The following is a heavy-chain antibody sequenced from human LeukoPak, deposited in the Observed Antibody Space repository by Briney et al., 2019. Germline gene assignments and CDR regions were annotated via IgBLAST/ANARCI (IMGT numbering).Heavy chain of an antibody. CDR2: INWKGDST. D-gene: IGHD2-21*01. Sequence: GGSLRLSCAASGFTFDDYGMSWVRQAPGKGLEWVSGINWKGDSTGCADSVKGRFTISRDNANNSLYLQMNSLRAEDAAVYYCAKAPVTTCSGAYCYPFDYWGQGTLVTVSS. CDR1: GFTFDDYG. V-gene: IGHV3-20*04. CDR3: AKAPVTTCSGAYCYPFDY. J-gene: IGHJ4*02.